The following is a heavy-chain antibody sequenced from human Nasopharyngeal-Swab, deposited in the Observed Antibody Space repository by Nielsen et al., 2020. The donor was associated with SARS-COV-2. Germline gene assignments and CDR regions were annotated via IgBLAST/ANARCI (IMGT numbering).Heavy chain of an antibody. D-gene: IGHD5-12*01. J-gene: IGHJ6*02. CDR2: ISGSDYST. CDR3: AKDRDSGDDSDDYYHYYGMDV. V-gene: IGHV3-23*01. CDR1: GFTFSNYS. Sequence: GESLKISCAASGFTFSNYSMNWVRQAPGKGLEWVSVISGSDYSTYYADSVKGRFTISRDNSKNTVSLQMNSLRVEDTAMYYCAKDRDSGDDSDDYYHYYGMDVWGQGTTVTVSS.